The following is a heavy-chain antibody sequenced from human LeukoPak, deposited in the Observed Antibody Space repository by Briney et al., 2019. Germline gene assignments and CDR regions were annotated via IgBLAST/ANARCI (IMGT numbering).Heavy chain of an antibody. D-gene: IGHD6-13*01. Sequence: ASVKVSWKASGYTFTSYYMHWVRQAPGQGLEWMGIINPSGGSTSYAQKFQGRVTMTRDTSTSTVYMELSSLRSEDTAVYYCARGRVEQQLVRLLHWFDPWGQGTLVTVSS. CDR1: GYTFTSYY. J-gene: IGHJ5*02. CDR3: ARGRVEQQLVRLLHWFDP. CDR2: INPSGGST. V-gene: IGHV1-46*01.